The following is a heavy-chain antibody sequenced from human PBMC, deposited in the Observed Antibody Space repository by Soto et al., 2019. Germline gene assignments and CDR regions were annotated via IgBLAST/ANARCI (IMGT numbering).Heavy chain of an antibody. V-gene: IGHV1-46*01. CDR3: ACPTAAQGMDV. J-gene: IGHJ6*02. Sequence: ASVKGSCKASRYTFTSYYIHWVRQAPGQGLEWMGIINPSGGSTIYAQKFQGRVTMTRDTSTSTVYMELSSLRSEDTAVYYCACPTAAQGMDVWGQGTTVTVSS. CDR2: INPSGGST. D-gene: IGHD4-17*01. CDR1: RYTFTSYY.